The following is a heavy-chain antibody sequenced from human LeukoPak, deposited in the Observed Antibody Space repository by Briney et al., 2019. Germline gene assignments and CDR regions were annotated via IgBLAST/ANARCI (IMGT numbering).Heavy chain of an antibody. J-gene: IGHJ4*02. V-gene: IGHV4-59*01. Sequence: SETLSLTCSVSGGSISNYYWSWIRHPPGKGLEWIGYIYYSGSTNYNPSLKSRVTISVDTSKNQLSLKLTSVTAADTAVYYCAREAGRVFDYWGQGTLVTVSS. CDR1: GGSISNYY. CDR2: IYYSGST. D-gene: IGHD3-16*01. CDR3: AREAGRVFDY.